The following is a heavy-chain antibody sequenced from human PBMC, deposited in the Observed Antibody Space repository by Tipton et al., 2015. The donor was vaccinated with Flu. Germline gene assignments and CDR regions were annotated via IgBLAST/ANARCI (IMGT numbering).Heavy chain of an antibody. V-gene: IGHV3-48*01. CDR3: ARERGRIQGWFDP. Sequence: SLRLSCAASGFTFSSYSMNWVRQAPGKGLEWVSYISSSSSTIYYADSVKGRFTISRDNAKNSLYLQMNSLRAEDTAVYYCARERGRIQGWFDPWGQGTLVTVSS. CDR1: GFTFSSYS. D-gene: IGHD3-10*01. J-gene: IGHJ5*02. CDR2: ISSSSSTI.